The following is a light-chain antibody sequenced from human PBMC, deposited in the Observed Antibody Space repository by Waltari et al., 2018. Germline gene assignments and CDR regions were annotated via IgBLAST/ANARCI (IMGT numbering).Light chain of an antibody. CDR2: DTS. CDR1: QDINKY. Sequence: DIQMTQSPSSLSASVGDTVTITCRASQDINKYINWYQQKPGHAPKLLIYDTSDLEVGVSARISGSGFGTDFTLTIRGLQLEDSATYYCQQHDGVRSFGGGTKVE. V-gene: IGKV1-33*01. J-gene: IGKJ4*01. CDR3: QQHDGVRS.